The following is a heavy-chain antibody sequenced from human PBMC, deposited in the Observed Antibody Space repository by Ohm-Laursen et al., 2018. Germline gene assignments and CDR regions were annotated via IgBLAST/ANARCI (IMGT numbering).Heavy chain of an antibody. V-gene: IGHV3-23*01. D-gene: IGHD1-26*01. CDR2: ITNSGASA. J-gene: IGHJ2*01. CDR3: AKDSSGTNYVGWYFDL. Sequence: GSLRLSCAASGFTFSSYAMTWVRQAPGKGLEWVSAITNSGASAYYADSVKGRFTISRDTSKNTLYLHMNSLRADDTAVYYCAKDSSGTNYVGWYFDLWGRGTLVTVSS. CDR1: GFTFSSYA.